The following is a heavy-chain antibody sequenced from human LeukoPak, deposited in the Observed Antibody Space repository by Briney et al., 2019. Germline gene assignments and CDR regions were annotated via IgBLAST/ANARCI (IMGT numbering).Heavy chain of an antibody. CDR2: INPNSGGT. CDR3: ARGGSGSYRPRPQDFPDY. D-gene: IGHD1-26*01. V-gene: IGHV1-2*02. Sequence: ASVKVSCKASGYTFTGYYMHWVRQAPGQGLEWMGWINPNSGGTNYAQKFQGRVTMTRDTSISTAYMELSRLRSDDTAVYYCARGGSGSYRPRPQDFPDYWGQGTLVTVSS. J-gene: IGHJ4*02. CDR1: GYTFTGYY.